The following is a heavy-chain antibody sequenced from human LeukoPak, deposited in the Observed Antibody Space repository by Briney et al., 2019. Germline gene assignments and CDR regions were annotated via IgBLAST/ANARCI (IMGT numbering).Heavy chain of an antibody. CDR2: INGDGSRT. V-gene: IGHV3-74*03. J-gene: IGHJ4*02. CDR3: AKGYYYDSSGYYNY. Sequence: QPGGSLRLSCATSGFTFSNYWMHWVRQAPGKGLVWVSGINGDGSRTKYEDSVKGRFTVSRDNAKNTLYLQMNSLRAEDTAVYYCAKGYYYDSSGYYNYWGQGTLVTVSS. CDR1: GFTFSNYW. D-gene: IGHD3-22*01.